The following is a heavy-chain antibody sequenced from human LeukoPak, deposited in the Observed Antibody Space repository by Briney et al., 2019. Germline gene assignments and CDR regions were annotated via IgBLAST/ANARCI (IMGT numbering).Heavy chain of an antibody. CDR3: AKGPDNPYYYYYMDV. J-gene: IGHJ6*03. Sequence: GGSLRLSCVVSGFTFSNFGMHWVRQAPGKGLEWVAFMQHDGIDKFYADSVKGRFTISRDNSKSTLFLQMNSLRAEDTAVYYCAKGPDNPYYYYYMDVWGEGTTVTVSS. V-gene: IGHV3-30*02. CDR2: MQHDGIDK. D-gene: IGHD1-14*01. CDR1: GFTFSNFG.